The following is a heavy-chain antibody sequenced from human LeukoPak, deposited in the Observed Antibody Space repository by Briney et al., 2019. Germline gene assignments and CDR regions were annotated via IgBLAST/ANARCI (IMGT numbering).Heavy chain of an antibody. J-gene: IGHJ6*02. Sequence: ASVKVSCRASGYTFTSYGISWVRQAPGQGLEWMGWISAYNGNTNYAQKLQGRVTMTTDTSTSTAYMELRSLRSDDTAVYYCARGCGDYCYYYYGMDVWGQGTTVTVSS. D-gene: IGHD4-17*01. CDR2: ISAYNGNT. CDR3: ARGCGDYCYYYYGMDV. V-gene: IGHV1-18*01. CDR1: GYTFTSYG.